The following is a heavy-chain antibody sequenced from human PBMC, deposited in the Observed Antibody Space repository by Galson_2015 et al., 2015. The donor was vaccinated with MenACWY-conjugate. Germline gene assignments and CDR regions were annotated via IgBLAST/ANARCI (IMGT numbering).Heavy chain of an antibody. Sequence: QSGAEVKKPGASVTVSCTASGYTFTTYAMHWVRQAPGQRLEWMGWINPANGNTKYSQNFQGRLTFTRDTSATTVYMELSSLRSEDTAMFYCVGESIVVVPAVLRGGYFDYWGQGTLVTVSS. CDR1: GYTFTTYA. CDR2: INPANGNT. CDR3: VGESIVVVPAVLRGGYFDY. V-gene: IGHV1-3*01. J-gene: IGHJ4*02. D-gene: IGHD2-2*01.